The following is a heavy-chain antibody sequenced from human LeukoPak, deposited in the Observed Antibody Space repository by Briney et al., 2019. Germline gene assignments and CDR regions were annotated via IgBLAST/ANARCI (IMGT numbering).Heavy chain of an antibody. D-gene: IGHD3-10*01. V-gene: IGHV4-34*01. CDR2: INHSGST. CDR3: ARHPNYYGSGSYYNWFDP. J-gene: IGHJ5*02. CDR1: GGSFSGYY. Sequence: SETLSLTCAVYGGSFSGYYWSWIRQPPGKGLEWIGEINHSGSTNYNPSPKSRVTISVDTSKNQFSLKLSSVTAADTAVYYCARHPNYYGSGSYYNWFDPWGQGTLVTVSS.